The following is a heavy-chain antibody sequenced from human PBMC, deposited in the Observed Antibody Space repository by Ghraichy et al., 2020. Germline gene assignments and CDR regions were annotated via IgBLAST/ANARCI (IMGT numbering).Heavy chain of an antibody. Sequence: SVKVSCKASGGTFSNYAITWLRQAPGQGLECMGGIIPSFGTANYAQKFQGRVTITADVSTATAYMVLSSLRSEDTAVYYCARAEYYYDSNDSRAYGMDVWGQGTTVTVSS. CDR1: GGTFSNYA. V-gene: IGHV1-69*13. CDR2: IIPSFGTA. J-gene: IGHJ6*02. CDR3: ARAEYYYDSNDSRAYGMDV. D-gene: IGHD3-22*01.